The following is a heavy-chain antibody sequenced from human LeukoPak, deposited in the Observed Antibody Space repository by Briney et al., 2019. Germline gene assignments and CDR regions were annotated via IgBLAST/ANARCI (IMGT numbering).Heavy chain of an antibody. V-gene: IGHV3-30-3*01. CDR2: ISYDGGKE. D-gene: IGHD3-9*01. Sequence: GGSLRLSCVASGFSFNNFVMHWVRQAPGRGLEWVAGISYDGGKEHYAESMRGRFTISRDNSNNTLYLEINSPTPEDTDIYYCASCSRSAYYDILTAYYDYWGQGTQVTVSS. CDR3: ASCSRSAYYDILTAYYDY. J-gene: IGHJ4*02. CDR1: GFSFNNFV.